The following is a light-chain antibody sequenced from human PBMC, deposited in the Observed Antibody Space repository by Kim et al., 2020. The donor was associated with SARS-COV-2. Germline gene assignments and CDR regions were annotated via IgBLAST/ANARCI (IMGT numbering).Light chain of an antibody. CDR2: SAS. CDR1: QSVLYSPDNRNC. J-gene: IGKJ2*01. CDR3: QQYLGSPPYT. V-gene: IGKV4-1*01. Sequence: DIVMTQSPDSLTVSLGERATINCKSSQSVLYSPDNRNCLAWYQHKPGQPPKLLIYSASTRESGVPDRFTGSGSVTDFTLTISSLQAEDVAVYYCQQYLGSPPYTFGQGTKAGD.